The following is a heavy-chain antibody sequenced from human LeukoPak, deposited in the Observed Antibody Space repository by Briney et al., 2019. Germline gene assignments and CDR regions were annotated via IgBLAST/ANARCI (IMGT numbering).Heavy chain of an antibody. V-gene: IGHV3-21*01. CDR2: ISSSSSYI. Sequence: GGSLRLSCAASGFTFSSYSMNWARQAPGKGLEWVSSISSSSSYIYYADSVKGRFTISRDNAKNSLYLQMNSLRAEDTAVYYCARGRAYGSGSYSYWGQGTLVTVSS. D-gene: IGHD3-10*01. CDR1: GFTFSSYS. CDR3: ARGRAYGSGSYSY. J-gene: IGHJ4*02.